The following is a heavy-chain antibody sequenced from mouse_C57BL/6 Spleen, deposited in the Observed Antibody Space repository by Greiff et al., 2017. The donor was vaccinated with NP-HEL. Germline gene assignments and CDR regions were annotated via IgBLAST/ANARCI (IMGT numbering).Heavy chain of an antibody. V-gene: IGHV1-64*01. Sequence: QVQLQQPGAVLVKPGASVKLSCKASGYTFTSYWMHWVKQRPGQGLEWIGMIHPNSGSTNYNEKFKSKATLTVDKSSSTAYMQLSSLTSEDSAVYYCARERLRDAWFAYWGQGTLVTVSA. CDR3: ARERLRDAWFAY. CDR2: IHPNSGST. CDR1: GYTFTSYW. J-gene: IGHJ3*01. D-gene: IGHD2-4*01.